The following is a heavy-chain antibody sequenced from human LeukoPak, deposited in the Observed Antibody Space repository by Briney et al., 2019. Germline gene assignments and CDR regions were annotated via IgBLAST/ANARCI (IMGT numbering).Heavy chain of an antibody. J-gene: IGHJ3*02. CDR3: ARVRPAAADAFDI. CDR2: VYYTGSP. D-gene: IGHD2-2*01. V-gene: IGHV4-59*12. CDR1: GGSISNYY. Sequence: SETLSLTCTVSGGSISNYYWSWIRQPPGKGLEWIGHVYYTGSPKYNPSLKSRVTISVDTSKNQFSLKLSSVTAADTAVYYCARVRPAAADAFDIWGQGTMVTVSS.